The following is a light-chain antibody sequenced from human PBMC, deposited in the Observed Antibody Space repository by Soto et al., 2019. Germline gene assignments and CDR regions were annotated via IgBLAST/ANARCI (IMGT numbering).Light chain of an antibody. CDR1: QSVNSN. CDR3: QHHAGSPA. V-gene: IGKV3-20*01. CDR2: GAS. Sequence: EIVMTQSPATLSVSPGERSTLSCRASQSVNSNLGWYQQKPGQAPRLLIYGASTRATGIPDRFSGSGSGTDFTLTISRLDPEDFGMYYCQHHAGSPAFGQGTKVDI. J-gene: IGKJ1*01.